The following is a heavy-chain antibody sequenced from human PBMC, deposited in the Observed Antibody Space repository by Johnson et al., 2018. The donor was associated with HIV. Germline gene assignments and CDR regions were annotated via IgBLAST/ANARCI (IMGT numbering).Heavy chain of an antibody. V-gene: IGHV3-30*04. CDR2: ISYDGSNK. Sequence: QVQLVESGGGVVQPGRSLRLSCADSGFTLSSYAMHWVRQAPGKGLEWVAVISYDGSNKYYADSVKGRFTISRDNSKNTLYLQMNSLRAEDTAVYYCAKGIVVGVRAFDIWGQGTMVTVSS. CDR3: AKGIVVGVRAFDI. CDR1: GFTLSSYA. J-gene: IGHJ3*02. D-gene: IGHD3-22*01.